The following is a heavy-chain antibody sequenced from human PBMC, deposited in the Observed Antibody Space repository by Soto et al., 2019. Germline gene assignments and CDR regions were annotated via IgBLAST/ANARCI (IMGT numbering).Heavy chain of an antibody. D-gene: IGHD3-10*01. V-gene: IGHV4-59*05. CDR2: IYYSGST. Sequence: SETLSLTCTVSGGSISSYYWSWIRQPAGKGLEWIGSIYYSGSTYYNPSLKSRVTISVDTSKNQFSLKLSSVTAADTAVYYCARAMERITMVRGDYFDAFDIWGQGTMVTV. CDR3: ARAMERITMVRGDYFDAFDI. CDR1: GGSISSYY. J-gene: IGHJ3*02.